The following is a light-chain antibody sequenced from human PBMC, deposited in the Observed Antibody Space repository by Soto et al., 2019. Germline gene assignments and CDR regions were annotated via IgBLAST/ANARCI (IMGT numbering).Light chain of an antibody. CDR2: ENN. CDR3: GTWDSSLSGVV. V-gene: IGLV1-51*02. Sequence: QSVLTQPPSVSAAPGQKVTISCSGSSSNIGNNYVSWYQQLPGTAPKLLIYENNKRPSGIPDRFSGSKPGTSATLGVTGLQTGDEADYYCGTWDSSLSGVVFGGGTKLTVL. J-gene: IGLJ2*01. CDR1: SSNIGNNY.